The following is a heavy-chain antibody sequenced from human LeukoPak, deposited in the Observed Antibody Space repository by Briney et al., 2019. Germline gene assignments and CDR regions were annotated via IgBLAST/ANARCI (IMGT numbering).Heavy chain of an antibody. CDR2: INHSGST. J-gene: IGHJ5*02. V-gene: IGHV4-34*01. Sequence: XSXIRQPPGKGLEWIGEINHSGSTNYNPSLKSRVTISVDTSKNQFSLKLSSVTAADTAVYYCARAGDIVVVPAAAVLFDPWGQGTLVTVSS. D-gene: IGHD2-2*01. CDR3: ARAGDIVVVPAAAVLFDP.